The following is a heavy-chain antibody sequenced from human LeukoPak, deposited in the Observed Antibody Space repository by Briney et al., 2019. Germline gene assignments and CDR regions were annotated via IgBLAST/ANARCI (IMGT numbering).Heavy chain of an antibody. CDR2: IYSGGST. D-gene: IGHD6-13*01. CDR1: GFTVSSNY. V-gene: IGHV3-53*01. Sequence: GGSLRLSCAASGFTVSSNYMSWVRQAPGKGLEWVSVIYSGGSTYYADSVKGRFTISRDNSKNTLYLQMNSLRAEDTAVYYCARTRIAAAGNWLDPWGQGTLVTVSS. J-gene: IGHJ5*02. CDR3: ARTRIAAAGNWLDP.